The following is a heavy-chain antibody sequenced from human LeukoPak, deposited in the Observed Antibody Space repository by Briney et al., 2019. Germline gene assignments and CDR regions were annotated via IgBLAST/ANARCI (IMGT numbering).Heavy chain of an antibody. D-gene: IGHD2-2*02. V-gene: IGHV4-34*01. CDR3: ARYTVLGYCSSTSCYRRAFDI. CDR1: GGSFSGYY. J-gene: IGHJ3*02. Sequence: SETLSLTCAVYGGSFSGYYWSWIRQPPRKGLDWVGEINHSGSTNYNPSLKSRVTISVDTSKNQFSLKLSSVTAADTAVYYCARYTVLGYCSSTSCYRRAFDIWGQGTMVTVSS. CDR2: INHSGST.